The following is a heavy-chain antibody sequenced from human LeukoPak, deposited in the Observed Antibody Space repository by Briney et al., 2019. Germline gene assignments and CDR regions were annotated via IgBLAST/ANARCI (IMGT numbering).Heavy chain of an antibody. Sequence: GXXXXYYXXWIRQPPGKGLEWIGESNHSGSTTYNPSLKSRVTISVDTSKNQFSLKLSSVTAADTAVYYCARGRSLHCFDYWGQGTLVTVSS. CDR2: SNHSGST. CDR1: GXXXXYY. V-gene: IGHV4-34*01. J-gene: IGHJ4*02. CDR3: ARGRSLHCFDY.